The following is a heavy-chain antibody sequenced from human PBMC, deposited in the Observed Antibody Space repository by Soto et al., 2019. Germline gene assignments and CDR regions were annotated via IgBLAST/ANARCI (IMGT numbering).Heavy chain of an antibody. V-gene: IGHV3-13*01. CDR1: GFTFSASD. D-gene: IGHD2-8*02. CDR3: TRQASYWHGGGGWLDP. Sequence: EVQLVESGGGLVQPGGSLRLSCAASGFTFSASDMHWVRQTTGGGLEWVAAIGTLHDTYYPNSVKGRFTISRENAKNSLDLQMDSLRAGDTAVYYCTRQASYWHGGGGWLDPWGQGALVIVSS. J-gene: IGHJ5*02. CDR2: IGTLHDT.